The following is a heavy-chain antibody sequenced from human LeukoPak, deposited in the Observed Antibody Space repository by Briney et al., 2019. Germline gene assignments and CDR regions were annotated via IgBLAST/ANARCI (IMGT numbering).Heavy chain of an antibody. CDR3: AKVGYSSSWYYFDY. J-gene: IGHJ4*02. CDR1: GFTFSSYA. Sequence: GESLKISCAASGFTFSSYAMSWVRQAPGKGLEWVSGIRGSGGTTYYADSVKGRFTISRDNSKNTLYLQMNSLRAEDTAAYHCAKVGYSSSWYYFDYWGQGTLVTVSA. V-gene: IGHV3-23*01. CDR2: IRGSGGTT. D-gene: IGHD6-13*01.